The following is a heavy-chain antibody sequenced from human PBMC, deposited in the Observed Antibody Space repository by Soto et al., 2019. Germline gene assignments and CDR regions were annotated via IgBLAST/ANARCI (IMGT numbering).Heavy chain of an antibody. J-gene: IGHJ6*02. V-gene: IGHV1-18*01. CDR2: ISTYNGDT. D-gene: IGHD1-26*01. Sequence: ASVKVSCKASGYTFTTSGISWVRQAPGQGLEWMGWISTYNGDTNSAQKFQGRVTKTADTSTGTAYMELMSLKSDDTVVYYCARQGSWPYYYYGLDGWGQGTTVTVSS. CDR1: GYTFTTSG. CDR3: ARQGSWPYYYYGLDG.